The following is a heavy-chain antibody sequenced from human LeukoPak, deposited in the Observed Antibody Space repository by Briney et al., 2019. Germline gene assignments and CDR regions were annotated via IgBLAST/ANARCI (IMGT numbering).Heavy chain of an antibody. Sequence: GGSLRLSCAASGFTFISYGMHWVRQAPGKGLEWVAVISYDGSNKYYADSVKGRFTISRDNSKNTLYLQMNSLRAEDTAVYYCAKHSSLDYWGQGTLVTVSS. J-gene: IGHJ4*02. CDR1: GFTFISYG. D-gene: IGHD6-13*01. CDR3: AKHSSLDY. CDR2: ISYDGSNK. V-gene: IGHV3-30*18.